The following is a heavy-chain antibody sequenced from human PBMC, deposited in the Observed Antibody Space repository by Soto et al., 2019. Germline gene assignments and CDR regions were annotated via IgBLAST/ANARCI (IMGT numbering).Heavy chain of an antibody. CDR2: INAGNGNT. J-gene: IGHJ5*02. CDR1: GYTFTSYA. CDR3: ARGRPIAVAEGDWFDP. V-gene: IGHV1-3*01. D-gene: IGHD6-19*01. Sequence: ASVKVSCKASGYTFTSYAMHWVRQAPGQRLEWMGWINAGNGNTKYSQKFQGRVTITRDTSASTAYMELSSLRSEDTAVYYCARGRPIAVAEGDWFDPWGQGTLVTVSS.